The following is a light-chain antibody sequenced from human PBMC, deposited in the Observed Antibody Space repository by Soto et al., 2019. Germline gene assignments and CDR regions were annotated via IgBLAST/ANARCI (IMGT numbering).Light chain of an antibody. J-gene: IGLJ3*02. CDR3: QAWGTGGV. V-gene: IGLV4-69*01. CDR1: SGHSDYA. Sequence: QLVLTQSPSASASPGASVKLTCTLSSGHSDYAIAWHQQQPEKGPRYLMKVTSDGSHTKGDGIPDRFSSSSSGAERYLTISSLRSDDEADYYCQAWGTGGVFGGGTKLTVL. CDR2: VTSDGSH.